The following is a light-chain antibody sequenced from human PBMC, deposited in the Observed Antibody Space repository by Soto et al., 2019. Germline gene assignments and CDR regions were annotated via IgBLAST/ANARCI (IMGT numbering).Light chain of an antibody. V-gene: IGKV1-33*01. CDR3: QHYDNLPPALT. CDR1: ADIEKH. CDR2: YAS. J-gene: IGKJ4*01. Sequence: DIQMHQSPSSLSASVGDRVTITCQASADIEKHINWYQQKPGKAPKVLIYYASNLETGVPSSFSGSGYGTDFNLTITTLQPEDFSTYYCQHYDNLPPALTFGGGTKVEVK.